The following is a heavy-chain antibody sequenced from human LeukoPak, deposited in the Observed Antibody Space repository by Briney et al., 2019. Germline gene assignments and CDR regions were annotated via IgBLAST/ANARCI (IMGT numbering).Heavy chain of an antibody. CDR2: ISYDGSNK. CDR3: AKDPNRGWPLGGFFDY. V-gene: IGHV3-30-3*01. CDR1: GFTFSCYA. Sequence: GGSLRLSCAASGFTFSCYAMHWVRQAPGKGLEWVAVISYDGSNKYYADSVKGRFTISRDNSKNTLYLQMNSLRAEDTAVYYCAKDPNRGWPLGGFFDYWGQGILVTVSS. J-gene: IGHJ4*02. D-gene: IGHD3-16*01.